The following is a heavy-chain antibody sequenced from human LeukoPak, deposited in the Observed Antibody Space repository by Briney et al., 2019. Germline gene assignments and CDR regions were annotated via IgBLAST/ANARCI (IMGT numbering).Heavy chain of an antibody. CDR3: ARDYSNYGFAFDI. J-gene: IGHJ3*02. D-gene: IGHD4-11*01. V-gene: IGHV4-61*02. CDR2: IYTSGST. CDR1: GGSISSGSYY. Sequence: SQTLSLTCTVSGGSISSGSYYWSWIRQPAGKGLEWIGRIYTSGSTNYNPSLKSRVTISVDTSKNQFSLKLSSVTAADTAVYDCARDYSNYGFAFDIWGQGTMVTVSS.